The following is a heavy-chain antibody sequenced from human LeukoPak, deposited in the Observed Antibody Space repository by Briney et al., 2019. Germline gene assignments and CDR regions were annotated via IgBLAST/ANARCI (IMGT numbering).Heavy chain of an antibody. CDR1: GGSISSSSYY. CDR3: ARRTHARDY. J-gene: IGHJ4*02. CDR2: IYYSGST. Sequence: SETLSLTCTVSGGSISSSSYYWGWIRQPPEKGLEWIGSIYYSGSTYYNPSLKSRVTISVDTSKNQFSLRLSSVTAADTAVYYCARRTHARDYWGQGTLVTVSS. D-gene: IGHD1-7*01. V-gene: IGHV4-39*01.